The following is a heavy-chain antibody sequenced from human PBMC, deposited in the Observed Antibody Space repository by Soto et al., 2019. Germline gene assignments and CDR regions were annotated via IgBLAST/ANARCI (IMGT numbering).Heavy chain of an antibody. V-gene: IGHV2-5*02. D-gene: IGHD3-9*01. CDR3: AHTICDWCSLGD. Sequence: QITLKESGPTLVKPTQTLTLTCTFSGFSLSTSGVGVGWIRQPPGKALEWLALIYWDDDKRYSPSLKSRLTITKDTSKNQVVLTMTNMDPVDTATYYWAHTICDWCSLGDWGQGTLVTVSS. J-gene: IGHJ4*02. CDR1: GFSLSTSGVG. CDR2: IYWDDDK.